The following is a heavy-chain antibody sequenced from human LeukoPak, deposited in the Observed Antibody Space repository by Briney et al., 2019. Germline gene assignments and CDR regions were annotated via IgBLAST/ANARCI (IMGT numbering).Heavy chain of an antibody. Sequence: PSETLSLTCTVSGGSISSYYWSWIRQPAGKGLEWLGGIYTSGSTNYNPSLKSRVTMSLDTSKNHFSLKLSSVTAADTAVYYCARGPDSSSWSRGFDYWGQGTLVTVSS. CDR1: GGSISSYY. D-gene: IGHD6-13*01. V-gene: IGHV4-4*07. CDR2: IYTSGST. CDR3: ARGPDSSSWSRGFDY. J-gene: IGHJ4*02.